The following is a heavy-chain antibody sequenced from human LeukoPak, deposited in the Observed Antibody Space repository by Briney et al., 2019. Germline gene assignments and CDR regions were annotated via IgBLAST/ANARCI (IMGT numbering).Heavy chain of an antibody. CDR3: TTVRGPTLQTCYFDY. CDR2: ILTNGNII. CDR1: GFTFSTYS. V-gene: IGHV3-48*02. Sequence: PGGSLRLSCAASGFTFSTYSMNWVRQAPGKGLEWVSYILTNGNIIYYGDSVKGRFTVSRDNAKNSLYLQMNSLRDEDTAMYYCTTVRGPTLQTCYFDYWGQGTLVTVSS. J-gene: IGHJ4*02.